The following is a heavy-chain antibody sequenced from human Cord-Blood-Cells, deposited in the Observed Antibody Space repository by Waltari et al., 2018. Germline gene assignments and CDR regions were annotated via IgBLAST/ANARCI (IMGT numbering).Heavy chain of an antibody. Sequence: QVQLVQSGAEVKKPGASVKVSCKPSGYTFTSYDINWVRQATGQGLEWMGWMNPNVGNTGYAQKFQGRVTMTRNTSISTAYMELSSLRSEDTAVYYCARGLWGVRYCKFDPWGQGTLVTVSS. CDR3: ARGLWGVRYCKFDP. CDR2: MNPNVGNT. D-gene: IGHD2-15*01. J-gene: IGHJ5*02. CDR1: GYTFTSYD. V-gene: IGHV1-8*01.